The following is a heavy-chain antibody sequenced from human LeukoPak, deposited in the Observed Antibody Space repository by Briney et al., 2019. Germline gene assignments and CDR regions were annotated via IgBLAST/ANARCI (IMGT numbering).Heavy chain of an antibody. CDR3: ARSYDSSGYYGGDAFDI. Sequence: SETLSLTCTVSGGSISSYYWSWIRQPPGKGLEWIGNIYYSGSTNYNPSLKSRVTISVDTSKNQFSLKLSSVTAADTAVYYCARSYDSSGYYGGDAFDIWGQGTMVTVSS. D-gene: IGHD3-22*01. CDR1: GGSISSYY. CDR2: IYYSGST. V-gene: IGHV4-59*08. J-gene: IGHJ3*02.